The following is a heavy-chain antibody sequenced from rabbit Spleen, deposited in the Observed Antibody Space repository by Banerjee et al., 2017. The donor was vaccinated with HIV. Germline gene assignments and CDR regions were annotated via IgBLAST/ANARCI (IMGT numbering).Heavy chain of an antibody. CDR1: GFSFASGYD. D-gene: IGHD4-1*01. CDR3: ARDLDGVIGWNFGW. J-gene: IGHJ6*01. CDR2: AYAGSSGST. V-gene: IGHV1S40*01. Sequence: QSLEESGGGLVKPGASLTLTCKASGFSFASGYDMCWVRQAPGKGLEWVACAYAGSSGSTYSATWAKGRFTVSKTASTTVTLQMTSLTAADTATYFCARDLDGVIGWNFGWWGQGTLVTVS.